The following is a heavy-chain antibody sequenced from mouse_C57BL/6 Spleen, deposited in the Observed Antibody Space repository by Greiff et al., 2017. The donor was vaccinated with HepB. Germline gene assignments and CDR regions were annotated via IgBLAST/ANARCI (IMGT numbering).Heavy chain of an antibody. CDR2: IDPETGGT. D-gene: IGHD4-1*01. J-gene: IGHJ2*01. Sequence: VQLPPSGSALVSPCASLPLSFPASVSTFPASEMHWVQQTPLHVLEWIGAIDPETGGTAYNQKFKGKAILTADKSSSTAYMELRSLTSEDSAVYYCTRELGRDYWGQGTTLTVSS. CDR3: TRELGRDY. CDR1: VSTFPASE. V-gene: IGHV1-15*01.